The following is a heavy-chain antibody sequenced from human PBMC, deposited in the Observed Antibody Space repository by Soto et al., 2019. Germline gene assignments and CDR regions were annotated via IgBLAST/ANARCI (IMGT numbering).Heavy chain of an antibody. D-gene: IGHD2-2*01. Sequence: PSETLSLTCTVSGDSISTYSWIWIRQPPGKGLEWIGCICYGGSTNYNPSLKSRVTVSTDTSKNQFSLRLSSVTAADTAVYYCSRGTLPRYCSSTTCAYYMDVWGKGTTVTVSS. V-gene: IGHV4-59*01. CDR3: SRGTLPRYCSSTTCAYYMDV. J-gene: IGHJ6*03. CDR1: GDSISTYS. CDR2: ICYGGST.